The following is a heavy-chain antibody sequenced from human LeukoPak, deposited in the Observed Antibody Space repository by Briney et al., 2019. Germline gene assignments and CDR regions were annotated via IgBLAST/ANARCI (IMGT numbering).Heavy chain of an antibody. J-gene: IGHJ4*02. Sequence: PGGSLRLSCAAPGFTFSNAWMSWVRQAPGKGLEWVGRIKSKTDGGTTDYAAPVKGRFTISRDDSKNTLYLQMNSLKTEDTAVYYCTTDQELLRFVYWGQGTLVTVSS. D-gene: IGHD5-12*01. CDR3: TTDQELLRFVY. V-gene: IGHV3-15*01. CDR2: IKSKTDGGTT. CDR1: GFTFSNAW.